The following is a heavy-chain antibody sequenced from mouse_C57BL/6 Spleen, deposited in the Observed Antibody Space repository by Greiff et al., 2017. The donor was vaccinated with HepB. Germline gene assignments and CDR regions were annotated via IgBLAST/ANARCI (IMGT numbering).Heavy chain of an antibody. D-gene: IGHD1-1*01. CDR1: GYTFTSYW. Sequence: QVQLQQSGAELVMPGASVKLSCKASGYTFTSYWMHWVKQRPGQGLEWIGEIDPSDSYTNYNQKFKGKSTLTVVKSSSTAYMPLSCLTSEDSAVYYGARGGLIYGDWYFDVWGTGTTVTVSS. CDR2: IDPSDSYT. V-gene: IGHV1-69*01. J-gene: IGHJ1*03. CDR3: ARGGLIYGDWYFDV.